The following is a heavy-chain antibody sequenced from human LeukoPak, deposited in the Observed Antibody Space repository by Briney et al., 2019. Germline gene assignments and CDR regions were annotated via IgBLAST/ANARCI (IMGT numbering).Heavy chain of an antibody. Sequence: GRSLRLSCAASGFTFSSYAMHWVRQAPGKGLEWVAVISYDGSNKYYADSVKGRSTISRDNSKNTLYLQMNSLRAEDTAVYYCARCRADSSGYYYQNLHFDYWGQGTLVTVSS. J-gene: IGHJ4*02. CDR2: ISYDGSNK. V-gene: IGHV3-30*04. CDR3: ARCRADSSGYYYQNLHFDY. CDR1: GFTFSSYA. D-gene: IGHD3-22*01.